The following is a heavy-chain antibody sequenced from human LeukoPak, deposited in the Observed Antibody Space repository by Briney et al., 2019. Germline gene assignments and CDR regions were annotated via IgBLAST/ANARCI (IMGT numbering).Heavy chain of an antibody. J-gene: IGHJ3*02. V-gene: IGHV4-59*01. CDR2: IYYSGNT. Sequence: SETLSLTCTVSGDSISSDHWSWIRQPPGKGLEWIGYIYYSGNTNYNPSLKSRVTISVDTSKNQFSLKLSSVTAADTAVYYCAKYSGHDTSGYYESRAFDIWGQGTMVTVFS. D-gene: IGHD3-22*01. CDR1: GDSISSDH. CDR3: AKYSGHDTSGYYESRAFDI.